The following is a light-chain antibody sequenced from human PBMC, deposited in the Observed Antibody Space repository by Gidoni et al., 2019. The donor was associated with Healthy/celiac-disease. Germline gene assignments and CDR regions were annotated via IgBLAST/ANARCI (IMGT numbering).Light chain of an antibody. CDR2: DVS. Sequence: QSALTQPRSVSGSPGQSVTISCTGPSSDVGGYNYGSWYQQHPGKAPKLMIYDVSKRPSGVPDRFSGSKSGNTASLTISGLQAEDEADYYCCSYAGSYTFVVFGGGTKLTVL. CDR3: CSYAGSYTFVV. J-gene: IGLJ2*01. V-gene: IGLV2-11*01. CDR1: SSDVGGYNY.